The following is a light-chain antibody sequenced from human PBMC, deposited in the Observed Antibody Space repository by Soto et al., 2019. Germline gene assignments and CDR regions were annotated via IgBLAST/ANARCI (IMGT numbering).Light chain of an antibody. CDR2: SYN. CDR1: SSNIGTKP. V-gene: IGLV1-44*01. Sequence: QSVLTQPPSASGTPGQRVTISCSGSSSNIGTKPVNWYQQLPGTAPKLLMYSYNQRPSGVPDRFSGAKSGTSASLAISGLQSDDEADYYCAAWDASLNGYVFGTGTKVTVL. CDR3: AAWDASLNGYV. J-gene: IGLJ1*01.